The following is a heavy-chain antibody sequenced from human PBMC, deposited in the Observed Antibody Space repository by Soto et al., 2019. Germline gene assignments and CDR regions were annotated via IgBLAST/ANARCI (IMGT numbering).Heavy chain of an antibody. CDR2: IIPIFGTT. J-gene: IGHJ6*02. CDR1: GGTFSSYA. Sequence: ASVKVSCKASGGTFSSYAISWVRQAPGQGLEWMGGIIPIFGTTNYAQKFQGRVTITADESTSTAYMELSSLRSEDTAVYYCARCIQQDYYYGMDVWGQGTTVTVSS. CDR3: ARCIQQDYYYGMDV. D-gene: IGHD5-18*01. V-gene: IGHV1-69*13.